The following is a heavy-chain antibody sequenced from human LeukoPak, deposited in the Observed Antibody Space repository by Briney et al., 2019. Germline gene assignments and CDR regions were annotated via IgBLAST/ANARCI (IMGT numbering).Heavy chain of an antibody. J-gene: IGHJ3*02. D-gene: IGHD3-16*01. CDR1: GFTFSNYW. CDR2: IRQAGSEK. V-gene: IGHV3-7*04. CDR3: ARDRLGSYVFDAFDI. Sequence: PGGSLRLSCAASGFTFSNYWMSWVRQAPGKGLEWVANIRQAGSEKYYVDSVKGRFTISRDNAKSSLYLQMNSLRAEDTAVYYCARDRLGSYVFDAFDIWGQGTMVTVSS.